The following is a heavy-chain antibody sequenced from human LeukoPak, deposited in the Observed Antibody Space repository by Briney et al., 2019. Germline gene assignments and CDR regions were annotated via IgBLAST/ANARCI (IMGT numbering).Heavy chain of an antibody. CDR2: IYHSGST. J-gene: IGHJ4*02. D-gene: IGHD4-11*01. Sequence: SQTLSLTCTVSGGSISSSSYYWGWIRQPPGKGLEWIGSIYHSGSTYYNPSLKSRVTISVDTSKNQFSLKLSSVTAADTAVYYCATHTTDVVVFDYWGQGTLVTVSS. CDR3: ATHTTDVVVFDY. CDR1: GGSISSSSYY. V-gene: IGHV4-39*01.